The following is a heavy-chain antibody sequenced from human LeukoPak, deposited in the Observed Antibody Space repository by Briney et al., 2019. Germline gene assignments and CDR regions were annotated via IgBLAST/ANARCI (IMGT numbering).Heavy chain of an antibody. J-gene: IGHJ4*02. CDR2: ISAYNGNT. V-gene: IGHV1-18*01. CDR1: GYTFTSYG. CDR3: ARDLVSYIAVVPAANVIPFDY. Sequence: ASVKVSCKASGYTFTSYGISWVRQAPGQGLEWMGWISAYNGNTNYAQKLQGRVTMTTDTSTSTAYMELRSLRSDDTAVYYCARDLVSYIAVVPAANVIPFDYWGQGTLVTVSS. D-gene: IGHD2-2*01.